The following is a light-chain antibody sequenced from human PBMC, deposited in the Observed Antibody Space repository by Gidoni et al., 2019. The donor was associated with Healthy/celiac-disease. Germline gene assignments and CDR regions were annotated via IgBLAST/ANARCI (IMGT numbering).Light chain of an antibody. J-gene: IGKJ2*01. V-gene: IGKV1-39*01. CDR1: QSISSY. Sequence: DIQMTQSPSSLSASVGDRVTITCRASQSISSYLNWYQQKPGKAPKLLIYAASSLQSGVPSRFSGSGSGTDFTLTISSLQPEDFATYYCQQSYSQRTFXQXTKLEIK. CDR3: QQSYSQRT. CDR2: AAS.